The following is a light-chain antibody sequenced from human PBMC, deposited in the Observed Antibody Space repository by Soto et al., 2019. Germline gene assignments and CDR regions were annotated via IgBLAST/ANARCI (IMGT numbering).Light chain of an antibody. CDR2: GAS. V-gene: IGKV3-15*01. CDR1: QSVSRN. CDR3: QQRSNWPIT. Sequence: EIVMTQSPATLSVSPGASATLSCRASQSVSRNLAWYQQKPGQAPRLLIYGASTRATGIPARLSGSGSGTDFTLTISSLEPEDVAVDYGQQRSNWPITFGQGTRLEI. J-gene: IGKJ5*01.